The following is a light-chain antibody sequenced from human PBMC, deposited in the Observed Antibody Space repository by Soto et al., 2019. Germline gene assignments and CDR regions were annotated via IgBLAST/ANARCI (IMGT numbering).Light chain of an antibody. CDR3: CSYTTSGSLV. CDR1: SSDVGGYNY. V-gene: IGLV2-14*01. Sequence: QSALTQPASVSGSPGQSITISCTGTSSDVGGYNYVSWYQQHPGKAPKLMIYDVSNRPSGVSNRFSGSKSGNTASLTISGLQAEDEDDYYCCSYTTSGSLVFGGGTKLTVL. CDR2: DVS. J-gene: IGLJ2*01.